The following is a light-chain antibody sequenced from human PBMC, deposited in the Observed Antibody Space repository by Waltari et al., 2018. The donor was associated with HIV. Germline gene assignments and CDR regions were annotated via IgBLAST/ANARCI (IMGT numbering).Light chain of an antibody. J-gene: IGKJ1*01. CDR3: QQYNTNLGT. V-gene: IGKV1-5*03. Sequence: DIQMTQSPSTLSASVGDRVTITCRASPSIVTWLAWYQQKPGKAPKLLISKASSLETGVPSRFSGSGSGTEFTLTISSLQPDDFATYYCQQYNTNLGTFGQGTKVEIE. CDR1: PSIVTW. CDR2: KAS.